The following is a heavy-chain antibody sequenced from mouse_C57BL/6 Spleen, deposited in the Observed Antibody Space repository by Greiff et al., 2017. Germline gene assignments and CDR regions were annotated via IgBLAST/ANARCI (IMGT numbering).Heavy chain of an antibody. V-gene: IGHV5-17*01. CDR3: ARAIYDGYYSYYVDY. Sequence: EVMLVESGGGLVKPGGSLKLSCAASGFTFSDYGMHWVRQAPEKGLEWVAYISSGSSTIYYADTVKGRFTISRDNAKNTLFLQMTSLRSEDTAMYYCARAIYDGYYSYYVDYWGQGTTLTVSS. CDR1: GFTFSDYG. J-gene: IGHJ2*01. CDR2: ISSGSSTI. D-gene: IGHD2-3*01.